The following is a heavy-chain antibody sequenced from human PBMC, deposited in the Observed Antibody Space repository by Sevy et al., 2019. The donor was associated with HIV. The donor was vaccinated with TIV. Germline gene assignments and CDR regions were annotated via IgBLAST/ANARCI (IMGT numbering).Heavy chain of an antibody. CDR1: GGSISSYY. Sequence: SQTLSLTCTVSGGSISSYYWSWIRQPPGKGLEWIGYIYYSGSTNYNPSLKSRVTISVDTSKNQFSLKLSSMTAADTAVYYCAREGTMVQGVNQYYYGMDVWGQGTTVTVSS. D-gene: IGHD3-10*01. V-gene: IGHV4-59*01. CDR3: AREGTMVQGVNQYYYGMDV. J-gene: IGHJ6*02. CDR2: IYYSGST.